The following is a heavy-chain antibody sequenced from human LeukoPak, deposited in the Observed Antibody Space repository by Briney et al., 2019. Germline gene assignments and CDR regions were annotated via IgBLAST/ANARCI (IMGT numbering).Heavy chain of an antibody. CDR1: GGSISSYY. D-gene: IGHD6-13*01. V-gene: IGHV4-59*01. J-gene: IGHJ4*02. CDR2: IYYSGST. CDR3: ARAPPGFIAAAGYFDY. Sequence: SETLSLTCTASGGSISSYYWSWIRQPPGKGLEWIGYIYYSGSTNYNPSLKSRVTISVDTSKNQFSLKLSSVTAADTAVYYCARAPPGFIAAAGYFDYGGQGTLVTVSS.